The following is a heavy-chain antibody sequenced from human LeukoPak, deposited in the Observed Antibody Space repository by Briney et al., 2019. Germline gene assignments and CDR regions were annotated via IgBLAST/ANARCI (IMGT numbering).Heavy chain of an antibody. CDR1: GGSISSSSYY. CDR2: IYYSGST. Sequence: SETLSLTCTVYGGSISSSSYYWGWIRQPPGKGLEWIGSIYYSGSTYYNPSLKSRVTISVDTSKNQFSLKLSSVTAADTAVYYCARQVGCSGGSCQLHYYYMDVWGKGTTVTVSS. V-gene: IGHV4-39*01. J-gene: IGHJ6*03. D-gene: IGHD2-15*01. CDR3: ARQVGCSGGSCQLHYYYMDV.